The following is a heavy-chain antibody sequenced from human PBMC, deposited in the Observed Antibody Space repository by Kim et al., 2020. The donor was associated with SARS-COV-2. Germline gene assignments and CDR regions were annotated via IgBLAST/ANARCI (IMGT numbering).Heavy chain of an antibody. J-gene: IGHJ6*02. CDR2: ASGRT. Sequence: ASGRTDYNPSLKSRVTMSLDTSTTQFSLKLRSVTAADTAVYYCARTGAMDVWGQGTTVTVSS. V-gene: IGHV4-4*07. CDR3: ARTGAMDV.